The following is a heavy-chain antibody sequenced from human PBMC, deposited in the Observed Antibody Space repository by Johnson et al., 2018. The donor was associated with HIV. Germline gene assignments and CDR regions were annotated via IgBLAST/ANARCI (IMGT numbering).Heavy chain of an antibody. CDR2: IAYDGTDK. CDR1: GFTFSTYA. V-gene: IGHV3-30*18. D-gene: IGHD3-3*01. J-gene: IGHJ3*02. Sequence: QVQLVESGGGVVQPGRSLRLSCAASGFTFSTYAMHWVRQAPGKGLEWVALIAYDGTDKYYVDYVKGRFTISRDNSKSTLYLQMNSLRVEDTDVYHCAKDLGGFKSDSWGTEYYDLSISYPIQDPGDVVGVFDIWGQGTMVTVSS. CDR3: AKDLGGFKSDSWGTEYYDLSISYPIQDPGDVVGVFDI.